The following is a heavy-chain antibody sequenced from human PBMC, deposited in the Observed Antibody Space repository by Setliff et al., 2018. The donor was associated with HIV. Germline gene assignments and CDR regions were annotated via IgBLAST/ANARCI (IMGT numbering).Heavy chain of an antibody. Sequence: SVKVSCKAYGGTFSNYGISWVRQAPGQGLEWMGGIIPIFGTANYAQKFQGRVTITTDESTSTAYMELSSLRSEDTALYYCARARDDSYGSGSYYKGMDVWGQGTTVTVSS. CDR2: IIPIFGTA. J-gene: IGHJ6*02. CDR1: GGTFSNYG. D-gene: IGHD3-10*01. CDR3: ARARDDSYGSGSYYKGMDV. V-gene: IGHV1-69*05.